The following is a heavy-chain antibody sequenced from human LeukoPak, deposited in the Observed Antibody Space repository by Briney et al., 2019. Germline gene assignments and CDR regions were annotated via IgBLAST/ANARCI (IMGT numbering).Heavy chain of an antibody. CDR3: ARDRTDDCSSTSCDFAY. Sequence: GGSLRLSCAASGFTFSSFWMSWVRQAPGKGLEWVSNIGTSSSTIYYADSVKGRFTISRDNAKNSLYLQMNSLRAEDTAVYYCARDRTDDCSSTSCDFAYWGQGTLVTVSS. CDR1: GFTFSSFW. J-gene: IGHJ4*02. CDR2: IGTSSSTI. D-gene: IGHD2-2*01. V-gene: IGHV3-48*01.